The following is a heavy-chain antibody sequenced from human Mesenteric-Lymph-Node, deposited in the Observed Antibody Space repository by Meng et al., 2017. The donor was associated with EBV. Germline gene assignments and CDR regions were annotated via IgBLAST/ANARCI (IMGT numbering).Heavy chain of an antibody. V-gene: IGHV3-11*01. CDR2: TTSSGRTI. CDR1: GYTFSDHY. D-gene: IGHD2-8*01. Sequence: QWQLVAPGGALVKPGGSLRLSCRASGYTFSDHYMTWIRQAPGKGMEWISYTTSSGRTIYYADSVKGRYTISRDNAKNSLYLQMNSLRVEDTAVYYCARDPRLNNCFDPWGQGTLVTVSS. CDR3: ARDPRLNNCFDP. J-gene: IGHJ5*02.